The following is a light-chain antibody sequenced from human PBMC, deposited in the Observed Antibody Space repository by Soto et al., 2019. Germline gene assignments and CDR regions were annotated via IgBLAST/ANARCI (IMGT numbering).Light chain of an antibody. CDR2: AAS. V-gene: IGKV1-9*01. CDR3: QQLYSYPHT. Sequence: IQLTQSPSSLSASVGDRVTITCRASQGIRSYLAWYQQKPGKAPKLLIYAASTLQSGVPSRFSGSGSGTDFTLIISSLQPEDFATYYCQQLYSYPHTFGQGTKLEIK. CDR1: QGIRSY. J-gene: IGKJ2*01.